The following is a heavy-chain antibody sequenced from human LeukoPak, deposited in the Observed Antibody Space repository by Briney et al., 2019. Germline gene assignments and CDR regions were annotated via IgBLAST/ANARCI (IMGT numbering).Heavy chain of an antibody. Sequence: GGSLRLSCAASGFTFSDHHMDWVRQAPGKGLEWVGRIRDKADSYTTEYAASVKGRFTISRDDSKNSLSLQMNSLKTEDTAVYYCAAVRGVMGYWGQGTLVTVSS. V-gene: IGHV3-72*01. CDR3: AAVRGVMGY. CDR1: GFTFSDHH. J-gene: IGHJ4*02. CDR2: IRDKADSYTT. D-gene: IGHD3-10*02.